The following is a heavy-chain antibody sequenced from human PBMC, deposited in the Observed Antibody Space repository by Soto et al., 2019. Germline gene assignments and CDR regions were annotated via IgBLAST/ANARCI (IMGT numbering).Heavy chain of an antibody. Sequence: VQLLESGGGLVQPGGSLRLSCAASGFTFSSYAMSWVRQAPGKGLEWVSAISGSGGSTYYADSVKGRFTISRDNSKSTLYLQMNSLRAEDTAVYYGATLLPGSSWGFRCWGQGTLVNVSS. CDR1: GFTFSSYA. CDR2: ISGSGGST. J-gene: IGHJ4*02. CDR3: ATLLPGSSWGFRC. D-gene: IGHD6-13*01. V-gene: IGHV3-23*01.